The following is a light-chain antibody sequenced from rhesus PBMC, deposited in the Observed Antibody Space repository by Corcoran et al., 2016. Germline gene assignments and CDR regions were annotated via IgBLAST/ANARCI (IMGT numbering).Light chain of an antibody. CDR1: QGISSW. V-gene: IGKV1-19*01. J-gene: IGKJ2*01. Sequence: DIQMTQSPSSLSVSVGDKVTITCHASQGISSWLAWYPQKPGKVPKPLIYYASHLQIGVPSRFSGSGSGTDYTISISRQEPEDFATYYCQQYDDLPYSFGQGTKVEIK. CDR2: YAS. CDR3: QQYDDLPYS.